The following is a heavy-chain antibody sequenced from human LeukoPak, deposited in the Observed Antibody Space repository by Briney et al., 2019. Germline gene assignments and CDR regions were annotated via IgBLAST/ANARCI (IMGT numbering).Heavy chain of an antibody. V-gene: IGHV2-5*01. CDR3: AHSRTSAWPTPYNYFDP. D-gene: IGHD6-19*01. Sequence: ESGPTLVKPTQTLTLTCTFSGFSLSTNGVGVGWIRQPPGKALEWPALLYWNDYKYYSPSLKSRLSITRDTSKNQVVLTLTNMDPVDTATYFCAHSRTSAWPTPYNYFDPWGQGTLVTVSS. CDR1: GFSLSTNGVG. J-gene: IGHJ5*02. CDR2: LYWNDYK.